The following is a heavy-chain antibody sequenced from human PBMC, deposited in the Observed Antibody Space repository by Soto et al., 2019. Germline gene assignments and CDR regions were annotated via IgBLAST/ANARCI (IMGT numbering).Heavy chain of an antibody. CDR2: IYYGGST. V-gene: IGHV4-59*07. D-gene: IGHD3-10*01. CDR1: GVPITTFY. CDR3: ARGQLLHYQYGLDV. Sequence: QVQLQESGPALVRPSASLSLMCSVSGVPITTFYWSWIRQAPGKGLEYIGYIYYGGSTHYNPALESRVTIAVVTANNEFSLKLRSVTAADTAASYCARGQLLHYQYGLDVWGQGTTVIV. J-gene: IGHJ6*02.